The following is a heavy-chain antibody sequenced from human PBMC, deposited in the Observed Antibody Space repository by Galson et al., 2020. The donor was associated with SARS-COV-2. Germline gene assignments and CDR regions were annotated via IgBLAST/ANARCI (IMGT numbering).Heavy chain of an antibody. Sequence: QLGESLKISCVASGFPFSSYWMSWVRPAPGQGLESVANIDQDGRTKYFVDSVKGRFAISRDNAKNSLYLQMSSLRVEDTAVYYCARSIWPEDFWGQGTTVIVSS. CDR3: ARSIWPEDF. D-gene: IGHD3-10*01. CDR1: GFPFSSYW. J-gene: IGHJ3*01. V-gene: IGHV3-7*01. CDR2: IDQDGRTK.